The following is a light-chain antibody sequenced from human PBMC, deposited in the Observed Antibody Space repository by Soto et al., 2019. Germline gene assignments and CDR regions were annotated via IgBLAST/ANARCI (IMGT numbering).Light chain of an antibody. Sequence: ELVLTQSPGTLSLSPGAGATLSCRASQTVTSNYLVWYQQRPGQAPRLIIYGASSRATGIPDRFSGNVSGRAGTLTISRLEPADGAVYYGQQYGPSPITFGQGTRRDI. CDR3: QQYGPSPIT. CDR1: QTVTSNY. J-gene: IGKJ5*01. V-gene: IGKV3-20*01. CDR2: GAS.